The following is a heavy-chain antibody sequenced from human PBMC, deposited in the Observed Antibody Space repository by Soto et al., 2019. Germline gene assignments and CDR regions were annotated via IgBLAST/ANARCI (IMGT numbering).Heavy chain of an antibody. CDR1: GYTFSTYA. J-gene: IGHJ6*02. Sequence: VQLVQSGAEVKKPGASVKVSCKASGYTFSTYAVHWVRQAPGQRLEWMGWINAGNGDASYSQKLQGRVTITRDTSAGTAYMELSSLTSEDTAAYYCARGVSSGWFHYYGMDVWGQGTTVTVSS. CDR2: INAGNGDA. V-gene: IGHV1-3*01. CDR3: ARGVSSGWFHYYGMDV. D-gene: IGHD6-19*01.